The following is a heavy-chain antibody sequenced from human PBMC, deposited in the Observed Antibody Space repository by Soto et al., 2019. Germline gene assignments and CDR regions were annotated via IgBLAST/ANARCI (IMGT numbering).Heavy chain of an antibody. V-gene: IGHV3-13*01. J-gene: IGHJ4*02. CDR1: GFTFSSYD. CDR3: ARTDYGDYVFDY. Sequence: QPGGSLRLSCAASGFTFSSYDMHWVRQATGKGLEWVSAIGTAGDTYYPGSVKGRFTISRENAKNSLYLQMNSLRAEDTAVYYCARTDYGDYVFDYWGQGTLVTVSS. CDR2: IGTAGDT. D-gene: IGHD4-17*01.